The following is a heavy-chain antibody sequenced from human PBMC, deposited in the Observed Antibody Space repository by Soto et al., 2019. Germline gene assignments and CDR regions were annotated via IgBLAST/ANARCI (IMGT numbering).Heavy chain of an antibody. CDR3: ARTSTNWFDP. V-gene: IGHV5-51*01. CDR2: IYPGDSNT. CDR1: GYSFNSYW. D-gene: IGHD4-17*01. Sequence: PGESLKISCKGSGYSFNSYWIGWVRQKPGKGLEWLGLIYPGDSNTRYSPSFQGQVTISADKSISTAYLQWSILRASDTAMYYCARTSTNWFDPWGQGTLVTVSS. J-gene: IGHJ5*02.